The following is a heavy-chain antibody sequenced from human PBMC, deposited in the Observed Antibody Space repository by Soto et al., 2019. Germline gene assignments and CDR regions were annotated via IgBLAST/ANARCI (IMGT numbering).Heavy chain of an antibody. D-gene: IGHD2-8*01. V-gene: IGHV3-23*01. CDR2: IDAGGGAT. J-gene: IGHJ4*02. Sequence: EEQLLESGGDLVQPGGSLRLSCAASGFTFSDHAMTWVRQAPGKGLQWVSTIDAGGGATWDADSVRGRFTISRDNSKNTLSLQMNNLRPEDTAVYYCAKDGHRQDWYYHMDVWGQGTLVSVSS. CDR1: GFTFSDHA. CDR3: AKDGHRQDWYYHMDV.